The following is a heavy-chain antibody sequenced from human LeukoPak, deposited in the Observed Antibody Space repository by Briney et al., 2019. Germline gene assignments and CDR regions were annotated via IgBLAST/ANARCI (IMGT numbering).Heavy chain of an antibody. Sequence: GESLKISCKGSGYSFTSYWIGWVRQMPGKGLEWMGIIYPGDSDTRYSPSFLGQVTISADKSISTAYLQWSSLKASDTAMYYCASTGCSGGSCYSIYFQHWGQGTLVTVSS. CDR2: IYPGDSDT. CDR3: ASTGCSGGSCYSIYFQH. J-gene: IGHJ1*01. D-gene: IGHD2-15*01. V-gene: IGHV5-51*01. CDR1: GYSFTSYW.